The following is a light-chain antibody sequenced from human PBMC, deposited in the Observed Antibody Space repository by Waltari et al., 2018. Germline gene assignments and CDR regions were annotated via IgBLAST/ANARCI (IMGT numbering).Light chain of an antibody. CDR3: SSYTGSTTYV. J-gene: IGLJ1*01. Sequence: SALSHPASVSRSPGLSRTIYCTGASIHIGLYNYVSWYQHHPGQAPKLLLYEVNNRPSGVSNRFSGSKSGNTASLTISGLQAEDEADYYCSSYTGSTTYVFGTGTKVTVL. CDR2: EVN. CDR1: SIHIGLYNY. V-gene: IGLV2-14*01.